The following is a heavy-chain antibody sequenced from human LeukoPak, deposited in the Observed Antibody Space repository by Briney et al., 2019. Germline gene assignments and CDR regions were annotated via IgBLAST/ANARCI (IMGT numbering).Heavy chain of an antibody. J-gene: IGHJ4*02. D-gene: IGHD3-3*01. CDR1: GFTFRSYE. Sequence: AGSLTLSCDDSGFTFRSYEMNWVRPAPGKGLEWIAYLSSSGSAFSYADSVKGRFTIARDNAKNSVYLEMNSLRADDTAVYYCARSARLMKGVVEVTALDDWGQGTLVTVSS. V-gene: IGHV3-48*03. CDR3: ARSARLMKGVVEVTALDD. CDR2: LSSSGSAF.